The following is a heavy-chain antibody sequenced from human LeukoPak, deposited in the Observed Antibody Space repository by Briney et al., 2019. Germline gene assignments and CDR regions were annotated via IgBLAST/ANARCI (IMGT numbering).Heavy chain of an antibody. CDR1: GGSISSGGYY. D-gene: IGHD3-22*01. CDR3: ARGPVNNYYGSSGLDY. J-gene: IGHJ4*02. Sequence: SQTLSLTCTVSGGSISSGGYYWSWIRQHPGKGLEWIGYIYYSGSTYYSPSLKSRVTISVDTSKNQFSLKLSSVTVADTAVYYCARGPVNNYYGSSGLDYWGQGTLVTVSS. CDR2: IYYSGST. V-gene: IGHV4-31*03.